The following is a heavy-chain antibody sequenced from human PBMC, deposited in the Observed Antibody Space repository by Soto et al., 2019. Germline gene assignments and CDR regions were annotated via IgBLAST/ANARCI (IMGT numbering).Heavy chain of an antibody. D-gene: IGHD3-10*01. CDR2: IQYNGYS. CDR1: GGSITNYY. Sequence: QVQLQESGPGLVKPSETLSLTCTVSGGSITNYYCSWFRQPPGKGLEWIGYIQYNGYSAYNLSLKXXVXXVTDTSKTQYSQPLESVTGIDSAVYYWSRPGFGSLHGIVDVWGQGTTVIVSS. J-gene: IGHJ6*02. V-gene: IGHV4-59*08. CDR3: SRPGFGSLHGIVDV.